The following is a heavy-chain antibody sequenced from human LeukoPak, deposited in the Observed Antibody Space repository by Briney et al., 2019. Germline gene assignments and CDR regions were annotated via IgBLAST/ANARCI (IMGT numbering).Heavy chain of an antibody. CDR3: ARAQHYYDSSGYYFDAFDI. CDR1: GYTFTGYY. V-gene: IGHV1-2*02. J-gene: IGHJ3*02. D-gene: IGHD3-22*01. CDR2: INPNSGGT. Sequence: ASVKVSCKASGYTFTGYYMHWVRQAPGQGLEWMGWINPNSGGTNYAQKFRGRVTMTRDTSISTAYMELSRLRSDDTAVYYCARAQHYYDSSGYYFDAFDIWGQGTMVTVSS.